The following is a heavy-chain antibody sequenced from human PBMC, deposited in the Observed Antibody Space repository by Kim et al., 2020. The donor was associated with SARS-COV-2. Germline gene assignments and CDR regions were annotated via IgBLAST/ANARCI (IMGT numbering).Heavy chain of an antibody. CDR1: GFTFSSYA. J-gene: IGHJ4*02. D-gene: IGHD5-18*01. Sequence: GGSLRLSCAASGFTFSSYAMHWVRQAPGKGLEWVAVISYDGSNKYYADSVKGRFTISRDNSKNTLYLQMNSLRAEDTAVYYCARALSPFMTSMVKVVDYWGQGTLVTVSS. CDR3: ARALSPFMTSMVKVVDY. CDR2: ISYDGSNK. V-gene: IGHV3-30*04.